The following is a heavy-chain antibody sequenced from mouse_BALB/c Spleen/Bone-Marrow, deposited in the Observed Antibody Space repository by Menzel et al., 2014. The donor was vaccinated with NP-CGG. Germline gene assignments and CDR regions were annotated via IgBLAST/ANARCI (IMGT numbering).Heavy chain of an antibody. CDR2: IYPGDDDT. Sequence: VQLQQSGAELVRPGSSVKISCKASGYAFSRSWMNWVKQRPGQGLEWIGQIYPGDDDTNYSGKFKGRATLTADKSSGTAYMQLSSLTSEDSAVYFCAGSTPLAYWGHGTLVTVSA. J-gene: IGHJ3*01. V-gene: IGHV1-80*01. CDR3: AGSTPLAY. D-gene: IGHD1-1*01. CDR1: GYAFSRSW.